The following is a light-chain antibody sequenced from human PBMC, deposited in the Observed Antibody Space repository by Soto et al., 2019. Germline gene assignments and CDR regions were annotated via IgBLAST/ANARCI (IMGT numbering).Light chain of an antibody. V-gene: IGLV1-47*01. CDR3: AAWDDSLSVLV. Sequence: QSVLTQPPSASGTAGQRVTISCSGSSSNIGRNYVYWSQQLPGTAPKLLIYRNNQRPSGVPDLFSGSKSGTSDSLAISCLRSEDDAYYYCAAWDDSLSVLVFGGGTTLTVL. CDR1: SSNIGRNY. CDR2: RNN. J-gene: IGLJ3*02.